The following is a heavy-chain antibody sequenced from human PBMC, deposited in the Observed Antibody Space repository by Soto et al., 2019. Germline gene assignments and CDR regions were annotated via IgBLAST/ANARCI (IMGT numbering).Heavy chain of an antibody. CDR2: MSGSGGST. J-gene: IGHJ4*02. CDR3: AKMPAAINTFDY. Sequence: EVQLLESGGGLVQPGGSLRLSCAASGFTFSNYAMTWVRQAPGKGLEWVSTMSGSGGSTFYADSVKGRFTISRYNSKNTLYLQMNGLRAEDTAVYYCAKMPAAINTFDYWGQGTLVTVSS. D-gene: IGHD2-2*01. CDR1: GFTFSNYA. V-gene: IGHV3-23*01.